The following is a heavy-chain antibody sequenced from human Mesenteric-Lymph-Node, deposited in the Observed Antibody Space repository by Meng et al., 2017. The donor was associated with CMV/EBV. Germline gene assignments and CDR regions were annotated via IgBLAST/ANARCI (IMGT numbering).Heavy chain of an antibody. Sequence: GGSLRLSCAASGFTFNDHYMTWIRQAPGKGLEWVANIKQDGSEKYYVDSVKGRFTISRDNAKNSLYLQMNSLRAEDTAVYYCARKTIFGVVGLDAFDIWGQGTMVTVSS. D-gene: IGHD3-3*01. J-gene: IGHJ3*02. V-gene: IGHV3-7*01. CDR3: ARKTIFGVVGLDAFDI. CDR1: GFTFNDHY. CDR2: IKQDGSEK.